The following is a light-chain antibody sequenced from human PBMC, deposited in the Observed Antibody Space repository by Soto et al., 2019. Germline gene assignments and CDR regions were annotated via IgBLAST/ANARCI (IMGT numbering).Light chain of an antibody. CDR1: QSISSY. CDR3: QQSYSTPPIN. Sequence: DIQMTQSPSSLSASVVERVTITCLASQSISSYLNWYQQKPGKAPKLLIYAASSLQSGVPSRFSGSGSGTDSTLTISSLQPEDFATYYCQQSYSTPPINFGQGTRLEIK. J-gene: IGKJ5*01. V-gene: IGKV1-39*01. CDR2: AAS.